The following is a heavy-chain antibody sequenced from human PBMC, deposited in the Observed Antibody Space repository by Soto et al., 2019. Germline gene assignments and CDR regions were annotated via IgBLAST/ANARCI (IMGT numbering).Heavy chain of an antibody. J-gene: IGHJ3*02. CDR1: GGTFSSYT. D-gene: IGHD1-26*01. CDR2: IIPILGIA. CDR3: ARAHGGSVDAFDI. Sequence: QVQLVQSGAEVKKPGSSVKVSCKASGGTFSSYTISWVRQAPGQGLEWMGRIIPILGIANYAQKFQGRVTITADKSTSTAHMELSSLRSEDTAVYYCARAHGGSVDAFDIWGQGTMVTVSS. V-gene: IGHV1-69*02.